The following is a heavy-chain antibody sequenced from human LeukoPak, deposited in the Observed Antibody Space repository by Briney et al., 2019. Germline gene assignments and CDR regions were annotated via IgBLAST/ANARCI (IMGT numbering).Heavy chain of an antibody. J-gene: IGHJ4*02. CDR3: ARYPTRSQVIIDY. CDR2: IKQDGSEK. CDR1: GFTFSSYW. Sequence: GGSLRLSCAASGFTFSSYWMSWVRQAPGKGLEWVANIKQDGSEKYYVDSVKGRFTISRDNAKNSLYLQMNSLRAEDTAVYYCARYPTRSQVIIDYWGQGTLVTVSS. V-gene: IGHV3-7*01.